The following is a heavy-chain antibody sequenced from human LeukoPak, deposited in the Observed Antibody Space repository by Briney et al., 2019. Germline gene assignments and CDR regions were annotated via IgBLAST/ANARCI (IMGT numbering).Heavy chain of an antibody. V-gene: IGHV2-5*01. CDR3: AHSKLGSLIDY. CDR2: IYWNDDK. CDR1: GFSLSTSGVG. J-gene: IGHJ4*02. D-gene: IGHD1-26*01. Sequence: SGPTLVNPTQTLTLTCTFAGFSLSTSGVGVGWIRQPPGKALEWLSLIYWNDDKRYSTSLKSRVTITKDTSKNQVVLTMTNMDPVDTATYYCAHSKLGSLIDYWGQGTLVSVSS.